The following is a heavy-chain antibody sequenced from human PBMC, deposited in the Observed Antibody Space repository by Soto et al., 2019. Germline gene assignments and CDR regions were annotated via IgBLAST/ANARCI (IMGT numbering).Heavy chain of an antibody. CDR2: TYWDDDK. J-gene: IGHJ4*02. Sequence: QITLKESGPPLVRPTQTLTLTCTFSGFSLTTSGVGVGWIRQPPGKALEWLAVTYWDDDKRYSSSLKSRLTITKDTYKNQVVLTMTNMDPVDTATYYCAHHPYYGLGSYSFDYWGQGTLVTVSS. CDR1: GFSLTTSGVG. V-gene: IGHV2-5*02. CDR3: AHHPYYGLGSYSFDY. D-gene: IGHD3-10*01.